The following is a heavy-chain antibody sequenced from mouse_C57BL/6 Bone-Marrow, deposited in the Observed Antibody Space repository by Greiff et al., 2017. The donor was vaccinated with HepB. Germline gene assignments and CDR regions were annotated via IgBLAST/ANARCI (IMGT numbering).Heavy chain of an antibody. CDR2: IYPGSGST. CDR3: ASSQGYFYYCDY. CDR1: GYTFTSYW. J-gene: IGHJ2*01. Sequence: VQLQQPGAELVKPGASVKMSCKASGYTFTSYWITWVKQRPGQGLEWIGDIYPGSGSTNYNEKFKSKATLTVDTSSSTAYMQLSSLTSEDSAVYYGASSQGYFYYCDYWGQGTTLTVSA. V-gene: IGHV1-55*01. D-gene: IGHD3-1*01.